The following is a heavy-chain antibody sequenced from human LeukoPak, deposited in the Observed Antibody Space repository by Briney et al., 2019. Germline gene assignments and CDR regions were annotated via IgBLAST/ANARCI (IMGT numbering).Heavy chain of an antibody. Sequence: GASVKVSCKASGYTFTSYGISWLRQAPGQGLEWMGWISAYNGDTNYAQKLQGRVTMTTDTSTSTAYMELRSLRSDDTAVYYCARGVGILAAAGSNWFDPWGQGTLVTVSS. CDR2: ISAYNGDT. D-gene: IGHD6-13*01. CDR3: ARGVGILAAAGSNWFDP. CDR1: GYTFTSYG. V-gene: IGHV1-18*01. J-gene: IGHJ5*02.